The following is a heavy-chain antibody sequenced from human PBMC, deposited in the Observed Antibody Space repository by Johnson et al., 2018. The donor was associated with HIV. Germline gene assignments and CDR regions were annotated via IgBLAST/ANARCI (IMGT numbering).Heavy chain of an antibody. J-gene: IGHJ3*02. CDR1: GFTFSSYG. CDR3: TTDLAAVGSGAFDI. Sequence: QVQLVESGGGVVQPGRSLRLSCAASGFTFSSYGMHCVRQAPGKGLEWVAVISYDGSNKYHAESVRGRFTISRDNSKNTLFLQMNSLKTEDTAVYYCTTDLAAVGSGAFDIWGQGTMVTVSS. D-gene: IGHD6-13*01. V-gene: IGHV3-30*19. CDR2: ISYDGSNK.